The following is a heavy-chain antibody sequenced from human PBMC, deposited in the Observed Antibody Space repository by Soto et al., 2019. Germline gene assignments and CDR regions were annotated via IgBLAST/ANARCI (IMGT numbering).Heavy chain of an antibody. CDR2: ISSTTNYI. CDR3: ARESEDLTSNFDY. Sequence: GGSLRMYCAASGFTFTRYIMNWLRQDPGKGLEWVSSISSTTNYIYYADSMKGRFTVSRDNAKNSVYLEMNSLSAEDTAVYYCARESEDLTSNFDYWGQGTLVTVSS. V-gene: IGHV3-21*01. CDR1: GFTFTRYI. J-gene: IGHJ4*02.